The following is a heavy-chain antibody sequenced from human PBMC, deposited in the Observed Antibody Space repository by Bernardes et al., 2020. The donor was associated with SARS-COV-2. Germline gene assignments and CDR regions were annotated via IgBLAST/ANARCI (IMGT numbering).Heavy chain of an antibody. D-gene: IGHD4-4*01. CDR3: AKHDRVTIVYYFEY. V-gene: IGHV3-23*01. CDR1: GFTFRNYA. Sequence: GGSLRLSCEVSGFTFRNYALGWVRQAPGKGLEWVSSISGGGDTTFFAESVKGRFTISRDNSNKRLYLQMNSLRAEDTATYYCAKHDRVTIVYYFEYWGQGTLVTVSS. J-gene: IGHJ4*02. CDR2: ISGGGDTT.